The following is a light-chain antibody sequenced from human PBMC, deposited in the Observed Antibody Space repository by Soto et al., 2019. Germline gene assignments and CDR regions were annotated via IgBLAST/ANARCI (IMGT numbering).Light chain of an antibody. CDR3: CSYTTSNTRQIV. CDR2: EVS. CDR1: SSDVGSYNG. V-gene: IGLV2-18*02. J-gene: IGLJ1*01. Sequence: ALTQPPSVSGSPGQSVTISCTGTSSDVGSYNGVSWYQQPPGTAPKLIIYEVSTRPSGVSDRFSGSKSGNTASLTISGLQAEDEADYYCCSYTTSNTRQIVFGTGTKVTVL.